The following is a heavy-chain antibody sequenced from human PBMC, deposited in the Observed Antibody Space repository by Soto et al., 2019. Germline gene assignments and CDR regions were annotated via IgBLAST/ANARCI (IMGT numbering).Heavy chain of an antibody. J-gene: IGHJ4*02. Sequence: PGGSLRLSCAASGFTFSSYAMSWVRQAPGKGLEWVSAISGSGGSTYYADSVKGRFTISRDNSKNTLYLQMNSLRAEDTAVYYCAKVRLGFSSAYYFDYWGQGTRVTVAS. CDR2: ISGSGGST. CDR3: AKVRLGFSSAYYFDY. D-gene: IGHD6-25*01. CDR1: GFTFSSYA. V-gene: IGHV3-23*01.